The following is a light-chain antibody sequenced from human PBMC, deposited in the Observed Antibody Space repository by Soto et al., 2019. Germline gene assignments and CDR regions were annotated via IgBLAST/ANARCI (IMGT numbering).Light chain of an antibody. J-gene: IGKJ4*01. Sequence: DIQMTQSPSSLSASVGDRVTITCRASQSISSYLNWYQQKPGKAPKLLIYAASSLQSGVPSRFSGSGSGTDFTLTINSLQPEDFATYYCQQSLSTLLTFGGGTKVDIK. V-gene: IGKV1-39*01. CDR3: QQSLSTLLT. CDR1: QSISSY. CDR2: AAS.